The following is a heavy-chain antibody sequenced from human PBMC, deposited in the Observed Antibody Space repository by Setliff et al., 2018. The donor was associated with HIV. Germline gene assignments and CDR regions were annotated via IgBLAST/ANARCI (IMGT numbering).Heavy chain of an antibody. Sequence: SETLSLTCAVYGVSFSGYYWSWIRQPPGKGLEWIGEINHRGITYYSPSLKSRATISEDTSKNQFSLKMRSVTAADTAVYYCATSPAGEILGSRPFYFDYWGQGTLVTVSS. V-gene: IGHV4-34*09. D-gene: IGHD3-10*01. CDR3: ATSPAGEILGSRPFYFDY. CDR2: INHRGIT. J-gene: IGHJ4*02. CDR1: GVSFSGYY.